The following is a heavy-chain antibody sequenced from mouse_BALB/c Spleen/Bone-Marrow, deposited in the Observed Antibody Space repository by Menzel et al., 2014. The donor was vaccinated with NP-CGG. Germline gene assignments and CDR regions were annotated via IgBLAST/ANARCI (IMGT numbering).Heavy chain of an antibody. D-gene: IGHD2-3*01. CDR3: ATYDGYYFDY. J-gene: IGHJ2*01. CDR1: GASISSVE. CDR2: ISYSGST. V-gene: IGHV3-8*02. Sequence: QLQQSVPTLGKPFQTLSPNCSVAGASISSVEWNWIRRWPGNHLKYMGYISYSGSTYYSPPLKSRISITRDTSKNQYYLQLNSVTTEDTATYYCATYDGYYFDYWHQVTTLTVSS.